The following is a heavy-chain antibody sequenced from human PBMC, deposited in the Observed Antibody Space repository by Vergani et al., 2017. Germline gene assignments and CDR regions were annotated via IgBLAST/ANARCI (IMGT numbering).Heavy chain of an antibody. Sequence: QVQVLQSGAEVKKSGASVKVSCKTPGYTFSNYYMHWVRQAPGQGLEWMGIINPSGGHTNYAQKFQGRVTMTRDTSTSTVYMELSSLRSEDTAIYYCARGDYGILTGYRYWGQGTLVTVSA. CDR3: ARGDYGILTGYRY. CDR2: INPSGGHT. D-gene: IGHD3-9*01. CDR1: GYTFSNYY. J-gene: IGHJ4*02. V-gene: IGHV1-46*03.